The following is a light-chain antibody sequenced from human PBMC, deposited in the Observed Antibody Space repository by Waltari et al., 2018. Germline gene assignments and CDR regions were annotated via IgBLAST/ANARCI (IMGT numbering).Light chain of an antibody. CDR1: QSVRNN. CDR2: GAS. J-gene: IGKJ1*01. CDR3: QQYNNWPPWT. V-gene: IGKV3-15*01. Sequence: EIVRTQSPATLSVSPGERATLPCRASQSVRNNLVWYQQKPGQAPRLLIYGASTRVTGIPARFSGSGSGTAFTLTISSLQSEDFAVYYCQQYNNWPPWTFGQGTKVEIK.